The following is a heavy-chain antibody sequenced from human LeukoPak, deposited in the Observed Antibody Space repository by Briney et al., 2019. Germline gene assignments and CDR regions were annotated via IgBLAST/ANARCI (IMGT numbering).Heavy chain of an antibody. J-gene: IGHJ5*02. Sequence: GASVKVSCKASGYTFTSYGISWVRQAPGQGLEWMGWISAYNGNTNYAQKLQGRVTMTTDTSTSTAYMELRSLRSDDTAVYYCARAPLNGTTIGWFDPWGQGTLVTVSS. CDR3: ARAPLNGTTIGWFDP. CDR2: ISAYNGNT. CDR1: GYTFTSYG. V-gene: IGHV1-18*01. D-gene: IGHD1-7*01.